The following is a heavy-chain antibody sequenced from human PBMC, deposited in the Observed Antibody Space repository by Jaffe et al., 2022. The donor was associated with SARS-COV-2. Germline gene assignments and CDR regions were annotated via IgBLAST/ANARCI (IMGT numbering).Heavy chain of an antibody. CDR1: GFTFSNAF. CDR2: IRREIDGGTT. CDR3: TTDSLTYYDILLGNSV. D-gene: IGHD3-9*01. J-gene: IGHJ6*02. V-gene: IGHV3-15*01. Sequence: EAQLVESGGGLIIPGGSLRLSCAASGFTFSNAFMSWVRQAPGKGLEWIGRIRREIDGGTTEYAAPVKGRFTISRDDSENMLYLQMSSLKTEDTAVYYCTTDSLTYYDILLGNSVWGQGTTVTVS.